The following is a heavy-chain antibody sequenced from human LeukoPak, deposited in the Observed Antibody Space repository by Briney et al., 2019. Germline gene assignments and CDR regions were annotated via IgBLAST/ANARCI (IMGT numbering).Heavy chain of an antibody. J-gene: IGHJ5*02. V-gene: IGHV3-74*01. CDR3: ARDGSGNYVYNWFDP. Sequence: GGSLRLSCAASGFTSSSYWMHWVRQAPGKGLVWVSRINTDGSSTTYADSVKGRFTISRDNAENTLYLQMTSLRAEDTAVYYCARDGSGNYVYNWFDPWGQGTLVTVSS. CDR2: INTDGSST. D-gene: IGHD3-10*01. CDR1: GFTSSSYW.